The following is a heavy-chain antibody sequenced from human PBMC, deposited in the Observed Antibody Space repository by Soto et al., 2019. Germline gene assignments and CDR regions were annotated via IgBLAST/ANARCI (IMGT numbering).Heavy chain of an antibody. CDR1: GFTFSSYA. J-gene: IGHJ5*02. CDR3: AKDLVQQLVKNWFDP. CDR2: ISGSGGST. Sequence: EVQLLESGGGLVQPGGSLRLSCAASGFTFSSYAMSWVRQAPGKGLEWVSAISGSGGSTYYADSVKGRFTISRGNSKNTLYLQMNSLRAEDTAVYYCAKDLVQQLVKNWFDPWGQGTLVTVSS. D-gene: IGHD6-13*01. V-gene: IGHV3-23*01.